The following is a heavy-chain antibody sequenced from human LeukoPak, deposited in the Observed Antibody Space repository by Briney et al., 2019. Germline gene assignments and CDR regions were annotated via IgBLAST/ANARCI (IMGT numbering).Heavy chain of an antibody. D-gene: IGHD3-3*01. CDR3: ARDFKSGYVDS. CDR1: GFTFSSYW. Sequence: GGSLRLSCAASGFTFSSYWMSWVRQAPGKGLEWVAVIYDDGSKEYFADSVKGRFTISRDNSKNTALLQMNRLRVEDTAVFYCARDFKSGYVDSWGQGTLVTVSS. CDR2: IYDDGSKE. J-gene: IGHJ4*02. V-gene: IGHV3-33*08.